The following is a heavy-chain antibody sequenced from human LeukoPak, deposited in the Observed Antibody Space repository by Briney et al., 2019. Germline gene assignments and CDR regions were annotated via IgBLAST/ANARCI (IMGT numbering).Heavy chain of an antibody. CDR3: ARHLGHQLSKIHYYYGMDV. D-gene: IGHD2-2*01. CDR1: GGSISSYY. J-gene: IGHJ6*02. CDR2: IYYSGST. V-gene: IGHV4-59*08. Sequence: PSETLSLTCTVSGGSISSYYWSWIRQPPGKGLEWIGYIYYSGSTNYNPSLKSRVTISVDTSKNQFSLKLSSVTAADTAVYYCARHLGHQLSKIHYYYGMDVWGQGTTVTVSS.